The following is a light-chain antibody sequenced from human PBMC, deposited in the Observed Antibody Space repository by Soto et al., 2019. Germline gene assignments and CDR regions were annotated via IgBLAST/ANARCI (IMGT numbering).Light chain of an antibody. J-gene: IGKJ5*01. V-gene: IGKV3-11*01. Sequence: EIVLTQSPGTLSLSPGERATLSCRASQNIRSYLAWYQQKPGQAPRLLIYDASNRATGIPARFSGSGSGTDFTLTISSLEPEDFAVYYCQQRSNWPPFTFGQGTRLEIK. CDR3: QQRSNWPPFT. CDR2: DAS. CDR1: QNIRSY.